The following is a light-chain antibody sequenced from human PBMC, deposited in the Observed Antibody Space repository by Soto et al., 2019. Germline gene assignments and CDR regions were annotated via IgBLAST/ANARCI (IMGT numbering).Light chain of an antibody. Sequence: ERELTQSPATLSLSPGERAPLYCRASQSVSSYLAWYQQKPGQAPRLLIYDASNRATGIPARFSGSGSGTDFTLTISSLEPEDFAVYYCQQRSDWPLTFGGGTKVDIK. CDR2: DAS. CDR3: QQRSDWPLT. CDR1: QSVSSY. V-gene: IGKV3-11*01. J-gene: IGKJ4*01.